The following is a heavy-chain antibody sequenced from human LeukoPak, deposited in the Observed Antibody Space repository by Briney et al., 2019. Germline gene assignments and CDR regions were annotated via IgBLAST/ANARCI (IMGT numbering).Heavy chain of an antibody. Sequence: PGGSLRLSCAASGFTFSSYSMNWVRQAPGKGLEWVSSISSSSRYIYYADSVKGRFTISRDNAKNSLYLQMNSLTAEDTAVYYCARDPDSVVIALPGTGDYYFDYWGQGTLVTVSS. D-gene: IGHD6-19*01. CDR1: GFTFSSYS. J-gene: IGHJ4*02. CDR3: ARDPDSVVIALPGTGDYYFDY. V-gene: IGHV3-21*01. CDR2: ISSSSRYI.